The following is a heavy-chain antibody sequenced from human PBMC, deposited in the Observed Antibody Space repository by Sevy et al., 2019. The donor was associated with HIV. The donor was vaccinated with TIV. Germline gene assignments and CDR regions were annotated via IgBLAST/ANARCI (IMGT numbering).Heavy chain of an antibody. CDR1: GFIFRSYW. Sequence: GGSLRLSCAASGFIFRSYWMSLVRQAPGKGPEWVANIKLDGSDKNYVDAVKGRFTISRDNAKNSLYLQMNRLRDEDTAVYYCARDRHYGGNLVFAFDIWGQGTMVTVSS. J-gene: IGHJ3*02. CDR3: ARDRHYGGNLVFAFDI. D-gene: IGHD2-21*02. CDR2: IKLDGSDK. V-gene: IGHV3-7*01.